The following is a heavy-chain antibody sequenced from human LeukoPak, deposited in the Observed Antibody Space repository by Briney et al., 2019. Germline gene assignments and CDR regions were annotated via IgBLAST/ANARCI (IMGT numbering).Heavy chain of an antibody. CDR3: VKDGATYYYGSGSSGMDV. D-gene: IGHD3-10*01. CDR1: GFTFSSYA. CDR2: ISSNGGST. J-gene: IGHJ6*02. Sequence: PGGSLRLSCSASGFTFSSYAMHWVRQAPGKGLEYVSAISSNGGSTYYADSVKGRFTISRDNSKNTLYLQMCSLRAEDTAVYYCVKDGATYYYGSGSSGMDVWGQGTTVTVSS. V-gene: IGHV3-64D*06.